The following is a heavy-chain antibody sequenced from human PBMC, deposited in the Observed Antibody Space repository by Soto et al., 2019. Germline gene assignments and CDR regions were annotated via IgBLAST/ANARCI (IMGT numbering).Heavy chain of an antibody. D-gene: IGHD2-21*01. CDR1: GFTFSSYG. J-gene: IGHJ3*02. V-gene: IGHV3-30*18. Sequence: SLRLSCAASGFTFSSYGMHWVRQAPGKGLEWVAVISYDGSNKYYVDSVKGRFTISRDNSKNTLYLQMNSLRAEHAAVCYCSNGQFVVSGSGDAFDILCQGTMVTAS. CDR2: ISYDGSNK. CDR3: SNGQFVVSGSGDAFDI.